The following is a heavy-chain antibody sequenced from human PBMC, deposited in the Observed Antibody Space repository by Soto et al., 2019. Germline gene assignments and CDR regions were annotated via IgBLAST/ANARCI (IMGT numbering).Heavy chain of an antibody. Sequence: PSETLSLTCTVSGGSVSSGSYYWSWIRQPPGRGLEWIGYIYYSGSTNYNPSLKSRVTISVDTSKNQFSLKLSSVTAADTAVYYCAGMYYYGSGSYYNWFDPWGQGTLVTVSS. CDR1: GGSVSSGSYY. J-gene: IGHJ5*02. V-gene: IGHV4-61*01. CDR3: AGMYYYGSGSYYNWFDP. CDR2: IYYSGST. D-gene: IGHD3-10*01.